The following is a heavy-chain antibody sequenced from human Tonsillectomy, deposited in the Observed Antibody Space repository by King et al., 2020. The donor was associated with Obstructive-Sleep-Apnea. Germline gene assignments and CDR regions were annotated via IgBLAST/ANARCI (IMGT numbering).Heavy chain of an antibody. J-gene: IGHJ4*02. CDR1: GFTFSSYS. V-gene: IGHV3-48*04. Sequence: VQLVESGGGLVQPGGSLRLSCAASGFTFSSYSMNWVRQAPGKGLVWVSYITSSSNTIYYADSVRGRFTISRDNAKNSLYLQMNSLRAEDTAVYYCARDSGDSGYDSRPIWGQGILVTVSS. CDR2: ITSSSNTI. CDR3: ARDSGDSGYDSRPI. D-gene: IGHD5-12*01.